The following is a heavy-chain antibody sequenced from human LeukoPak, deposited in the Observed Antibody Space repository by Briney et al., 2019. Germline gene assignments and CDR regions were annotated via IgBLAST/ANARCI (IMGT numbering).Heavy chain of an antibody. CDR1: GFTFDDYA. Sequence: PGGSLRLSCAASGFTFDDYAMHWVRPAPGKGREGVAGISWNSGSICYADSMQGRFTNSTDNAKNSLYLQMISLRAEDTALYYCAKVSGGGYGSGSYLDYWGQGTLVTVSS. CDR3: AKVSGGGYGSGSYLDY. J-gene: IGHJ4*02. CDR2: ISWNSGSI. D-gene: IGHD3-10*01. V-gene: IGHV3-9*01.